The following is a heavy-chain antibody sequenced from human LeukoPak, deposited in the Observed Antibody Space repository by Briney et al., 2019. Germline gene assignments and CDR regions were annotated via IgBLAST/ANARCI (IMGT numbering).Heavy chain of an antibody. V-gene: IGHV1-18*01. CDR1: GYTFTSYG. Sequence: ASVKVSCKASGYTFTSYGIRWVRQAPGQGLEWMGWISAYNGNTNYAQKLQGRVTMTTDTSTSTAYMELRSLRSDDTAVYYCARDLLNYDFWSGYYNWFDPWGQGTLVTVSS. D-gene: IGHD3-3*01. CDR3: ARDLLNYDFWSGYYNWFDP. CDR2: ISAYNGNT. J-gene: IGHJ5*02.